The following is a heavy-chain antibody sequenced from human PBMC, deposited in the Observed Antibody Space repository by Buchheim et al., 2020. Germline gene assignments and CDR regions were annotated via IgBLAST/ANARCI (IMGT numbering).Heavy chain of an antibody. V-gene: IGHV3-74*03. J-gene: IGHJ4*02. Sequence: EVQLVESGGGLVQPGGSLRLSCAASGFTFSSFWMHWVRQAPGKGLVWVSKIKSDGTITEYADSVKGRFTISREKAKNTLYLQMNSLRAEDTAVYYCAVILAARPNWGQGTL. CDR2: IKSDGTIT. CDR3: AVILAARPN. CDR1: GFTFSSFW. D-gene: IGHD6-6*01.